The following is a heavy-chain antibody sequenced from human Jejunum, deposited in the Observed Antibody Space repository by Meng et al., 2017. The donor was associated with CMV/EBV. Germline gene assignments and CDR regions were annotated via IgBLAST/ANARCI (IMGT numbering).Heavy chain of an antibody. V-gene: IGHV3-23*01. CDR2: ISGSGGSA. Sequence: GFSFRRYAVGWVRQAPGKGLEWVSGISGSGGSALYADPVKGRFTISRDNSKSTLYLQMNSLRADDTALYYCAKGQYYDIFTGYFDYWGPGTVVTVSS. D-gene: IGHD3-9*01. CDR3: AKGQYYDIFTGYFDY. CDR1: GFSFRRYA. J-gene: IGHJ4*02.